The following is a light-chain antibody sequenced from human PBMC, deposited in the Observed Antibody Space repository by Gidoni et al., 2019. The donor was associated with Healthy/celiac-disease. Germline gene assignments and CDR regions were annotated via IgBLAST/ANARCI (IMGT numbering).Light chain of an antibody. CDR3: QQYDNLPYT. CDR1: QDISNY. Sequence: DIQMTKSPSSLSASVGDRVTITCQASQDISNYLNWYQQKPGKAPKLLIYDASNLETGVPSRFSGSGPGTDFTFTISSLQPEDIATYYCQQYDNLPYTFGQGTKLEIK. CDR2: DAS. J-gene: IGKJ2*01. V-gene: IGKV1-33*01.